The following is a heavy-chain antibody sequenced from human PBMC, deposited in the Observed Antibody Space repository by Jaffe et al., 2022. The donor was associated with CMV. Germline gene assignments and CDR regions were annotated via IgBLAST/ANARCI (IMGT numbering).Heavy chain of an antibody. Sequence: QVQLQESGPGLVKPSETLSLTCSVSGASISDYYWTWIRQPAGKGLEWIGRIYSSGDTRYNPSLHSRVTMSVDVFNKQVSLRLTSVTAADTAIYYCARGLGSTWDHNWFDPWGQGTLVTVSS. CDR1: GASISDYY. CDR3: ARGLGSTWDHNWFDP. V-gene: IGHV4-4*07. J-gene: IGHJ5*02. CDR2: IYSSGDT. D-gene: IGHD1-26*01.